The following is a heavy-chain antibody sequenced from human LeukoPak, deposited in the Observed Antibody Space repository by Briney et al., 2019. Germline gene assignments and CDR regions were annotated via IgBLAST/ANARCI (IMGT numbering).Heavy chain of an antibody. V-gene: IGHV4-4*02. CDR2: IYHSGST. J-gene: IGHJ4*02. D-gene: IGHD3-10*01. CDR3: ARGAGLWFGEQYYFDY. Sequence: SETLSLTCAVSGGSISSSNWWSWVRQPPGKGLEWIGEIYHSGSTNYNPSLKSRVTISVDKSKNQFSLKLSSVTAADTAVYYCARGAGLWFGEQYYFDYWGQGTLVTVSS. CDR1: GGSISSSNW.